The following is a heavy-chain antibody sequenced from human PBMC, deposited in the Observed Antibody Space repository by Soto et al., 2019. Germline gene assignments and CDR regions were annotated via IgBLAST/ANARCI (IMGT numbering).Heavy chain of an antibody. Sequence: EVQLLESGGGLVQPGGSLRLSCAASGFTFSSYAMSWVRQAPGKGLEWVSAISGSGGSTYYADSVKGRFTISRDNSKNTLYLQMSSLRAEDTAVYYCAKDSVRGVTPNWFDPWGQGTLVTVSS. CDR3: AKDSVRGVTPNWFDP. CDR2: ISGSGGST. V-gene: IGHV3-23*01. D-gene: IGHD3-10*01. J-gene: IGHJ5*02. CDR1: GFTFSSYA.